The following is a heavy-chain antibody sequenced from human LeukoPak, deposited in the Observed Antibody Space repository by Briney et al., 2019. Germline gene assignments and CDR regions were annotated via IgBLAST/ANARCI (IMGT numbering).Heavy chain of an antibody. CDR2: IRFDGTKK. D-gene: IGHD2-2*01. Sequence: GGSLRLSCVASEFTFSNYGIHWVRQAPGKGLEWVSFIRFDGTKKYYADSVKGRFTISRDNSKNTLYLQMNSLRTEDTAVYYCAKDGRSTERGGGAFDIWGQGTMVTVSS. CDR1: EFTFSNYG. CDR3: AKDGRSTERGGGAFDI. V-gene: IGHV3-30*02. J-gene: IGHJ3*02.